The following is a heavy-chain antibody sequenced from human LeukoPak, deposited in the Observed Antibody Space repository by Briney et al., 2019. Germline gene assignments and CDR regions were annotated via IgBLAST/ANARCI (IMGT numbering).Heavy chain of an antibody. CDR3: AVTSSARGDY. Sequence: SETLSLTCAVYGGSFSGYYWSWIRQPAGKGLEWIGRIYTSGSTNYNPSLKSRVTISVDTSKNQFSLKLSSVTAADTAVYYCAVTSSARGDYWGQGTLVTVSS. CDR2: IYTSGST. CDR1: GGSFSGYY. D-gene: IGHD6-6*01. V-gene: IGHV4-59*10. J-gene: IGHJ4*02.